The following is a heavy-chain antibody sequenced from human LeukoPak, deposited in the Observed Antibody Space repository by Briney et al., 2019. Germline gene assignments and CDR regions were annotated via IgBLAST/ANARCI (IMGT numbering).Heavy chain of an antibody. J-gene: IGHJ4*02. Sequence: GGSLRLSCAASGFTFSNAWMSWVRQAPGKGLEWVGRIKSKTDGGTTDHAAPVKGRSTISRDDSKNTLYLQMNSLRTEDTAVYYCTTVYAVGASYYFDYWGQGTLVTVSS. D-gene: IGHD1-26*01. CDR2: IKSKTDGGTT. CDR3: TTVYAVGASYYFDY. CDR1: GFTFSNAW. V-gene: IGHV3-15*01.